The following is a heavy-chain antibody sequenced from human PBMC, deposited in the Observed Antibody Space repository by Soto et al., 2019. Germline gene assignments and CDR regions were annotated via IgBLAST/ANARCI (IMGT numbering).Heavy chain of an antibody. J-gene: IGHJ4*02. V-gene: IGHV3-21*01. CDR2: ISGSGSDK. Sequence: GGSLRLSCAASGFPFSIYSMNWVRQTPGKGLEWVSFISGSGSDKSYADSVRGRFTISRDSVKTSVYLQMDSLRVEDTAVYYCARVISGYVDYWGQGALVTVSS. CDR1: GFPFSIYS. CDR3: ARVISGYVDY. D-gene: IGHD5-12*01.